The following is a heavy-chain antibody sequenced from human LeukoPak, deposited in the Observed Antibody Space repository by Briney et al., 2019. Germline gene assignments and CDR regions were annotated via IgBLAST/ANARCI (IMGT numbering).Heavy chain of an antibody. CDR3: ARRSTLYSSGRFYFDY. CDR1: GYTFSNYG. J-gene: IGHJ4*02. Sequence: APVKGSCKASGYTFSNYGITRGRQGPGQGVEWMGWVSAHDGTRNYALKHEDRVTMTTDTSTSTAYMELRGLRSDDTAVYYCARRSTLYSSGRFYFDYWGQRTLVTVSS. CDR2: VSAHDGTR. D-gene: IGHD6-19*01. V-gene: IGHV1-18*01.